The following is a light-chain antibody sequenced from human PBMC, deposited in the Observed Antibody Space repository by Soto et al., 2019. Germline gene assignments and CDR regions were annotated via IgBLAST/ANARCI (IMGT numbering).Light chain of an antibody. V-gene: IGLV1-51*01. Sequence: QSALTQPASVSGSPGQSITISCTGTSTDIGNSYVSWYQQFPGTAPKVLIYDNDRRPSGIPDRFSGSKSGTSATLGITGLQTGDEADYYCGTWDSSLSVPVFGGGTKLTVL. CDR2: DND. J-gene: IGLJ3*02. CDR3: GTWDSSLSVPV. CDR1: STDIGNSY.